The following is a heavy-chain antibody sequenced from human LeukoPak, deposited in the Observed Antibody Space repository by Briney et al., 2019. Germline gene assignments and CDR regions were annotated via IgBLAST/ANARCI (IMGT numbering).Heavy chain of an antibody. CDR2: IIPIFGTA. Sequence: SVKVSCMASGGTFSGYAISWVRQAPGQGLEWMGGIIPIFGTANYAQKFQGRVTITADESTSTAYMELSSLRSEDTAVYYCARNREYCSGGSCYHWFDPWGQGTLVTVSS. J-gene: IGHJ5*02. CDR1: GGTFSGYA. V-gene: IGHV1-69*13. D-gene: IGHD2-15*01. CDR3: ARNREYCSGGSCYHWFDP.